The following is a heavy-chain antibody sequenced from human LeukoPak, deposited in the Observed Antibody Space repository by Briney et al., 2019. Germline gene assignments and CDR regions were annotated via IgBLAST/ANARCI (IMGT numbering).Heavy chain of an antibody. V-gene: IGHV3-23*01. J-gene: IGHJ6*03. CDR2: ISGSGGST. Sequence: PGGSLRLSCAASGFTFDDYGMSWVRQAPGKGLEWVSAISGSGGSTYYADSVKGRFTISRDNSKNTLYLQMNSLRAEDTAVYYCAKGHGVYYYYYMDVWGKGTTVTVSS. D-gene: IGHD4-17*01. CDR3: AKGHGVYYYYYMDV. CDR1: GFTFDDYG.